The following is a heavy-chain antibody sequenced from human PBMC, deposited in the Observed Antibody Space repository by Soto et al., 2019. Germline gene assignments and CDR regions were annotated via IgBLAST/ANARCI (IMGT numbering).Heavy chain of an antibody. CDR3: AKEGQYYDILTGYRSYYAMDV. J-gene: IGHJ6*02. D-gene: IGHD3-9*01. CDR1: GFTFGSYG. V-gene: IGHV3-30*18. CDR2: ISYDGSNK. Sequence: QVQLVESGGGVVQPGRSLRLSCAASGFTFGSYGMHWVRQAPGKGLEWVAVISYDGSNKYYADSVKGRFTISRDNSKNTLYLQMNSLRAEDTAVYYCAKEGQYYDILTGYRSYYAMDVWGQGTTVTASS.